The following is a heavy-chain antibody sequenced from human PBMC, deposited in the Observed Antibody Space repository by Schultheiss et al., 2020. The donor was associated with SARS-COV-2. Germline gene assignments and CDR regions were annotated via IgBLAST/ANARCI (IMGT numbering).Heavy chain of an antibody. CDR2: ISGSGGTT. Sequence: GGSLRLSCVASGFTFSSYAMSWVRQAPGKGLEWVSAISGSGGTTYYADSVKGRFTISRDNSKNTLYLQMNSLRAEDTAVYYCAKYGRKAVAGADDWFDPWGQATLVTVSS. V-gene: IGHV3-23*01. D-gene: IGHD6-19*01. CDR3: AKYGRKAVAGADDWFDP. CDR1: GFTFSSYA. J-gene: IGHJ5*02.